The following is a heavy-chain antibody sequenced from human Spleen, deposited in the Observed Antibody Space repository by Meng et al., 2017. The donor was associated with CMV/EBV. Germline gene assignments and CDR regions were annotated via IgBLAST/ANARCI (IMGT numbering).Heavy chain of an antibody. J-gene: IGHJ5*02. CDR2: IYHSGST. V-gene: IGHV4-4*02. Sequence: SGGSISSSNLWTWVRQVPGKGLEWIGEIYHSGSTNYNPSLKSRVTISVDKFKNQFSLKLGSVTAADTAVYYCARGGPRHRWGYNWFDPWGQGTLVTVSS. D-gene: IGHD5-24*01. CDR1: GGSISSSNL. CDR3: ARGGPRHRWGYNWFDP.